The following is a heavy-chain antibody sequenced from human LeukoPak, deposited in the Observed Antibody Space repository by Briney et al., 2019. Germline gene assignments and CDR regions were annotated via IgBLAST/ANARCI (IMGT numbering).Heavy chain of an antibody. V-gene: IGHV3-30-3*01. Sequence: PGRSLRLSCAASGFTFSSYAMHWVRQAPGKGQEWVAVISYDGSNKYYADSVKGRFTISRDNSKNALYLQMNSLRAEDTAVYYCAREASFNWFDPWGQGTLVTVSS. CDR1: GFTFSSYA. CDR2: ISYDGSNK. D-gene: IGHD3-10*01. CDR3: AREASFNWFDP. J-gene: IGHJ5*02.